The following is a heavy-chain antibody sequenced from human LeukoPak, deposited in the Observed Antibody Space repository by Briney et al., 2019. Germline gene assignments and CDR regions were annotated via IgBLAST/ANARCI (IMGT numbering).Heavy chain of an antibody. Sequence: SETLSLTCTVSGGSISSGSYYWSWIRQPAGKGLEWIGRIYTSGSTNYNPSLKSRVTISVDTSKNQFSLKLSSVTAADTAVYYCARGGSSWYIAWFDPWGQGTLVTVSS. V-gene: IGHV4-61*02. J-gene: IGHJ5*02. D-gene: IGHD6-13*01. CDR2: IYTSGST. CDR3: ARGGSSWYIAWFDP. CDR1: GGSISSGSYY.